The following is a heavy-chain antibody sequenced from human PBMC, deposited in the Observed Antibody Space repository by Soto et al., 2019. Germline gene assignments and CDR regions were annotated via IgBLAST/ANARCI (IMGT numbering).Heavy chain of an antibody. CDR2: IIPIFGTA. V-gene: IGHV1-69*12. Sequence: QVQLVQSGAEVEKPGSSVKVSCKASGGTFSSYAISWVRQAPGQGLEWMGGIIPIFGTADYAQKFQGRVAISADESTSTAYMALRSLRSEDPAVYSCAANFHGGPYYSYSGMGVWGPGTTVTVSS. CDR3: AANFHGGPYYSYSGMGV. J-gene: IGHJ6*02. CDR1: GGTFSSYA. D-gene: IGHD3-16*01.